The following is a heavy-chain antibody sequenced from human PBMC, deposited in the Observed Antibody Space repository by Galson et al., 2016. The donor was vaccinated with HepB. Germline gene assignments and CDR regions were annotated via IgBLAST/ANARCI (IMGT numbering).Heavy chain of an antibody. CDR2: TYYSGSTYYS. CDR3: ARDRAIMGYYGMDV. D-gene: IGHD3-16*01. CDR1: GDSVFSNNVA. V-gene: IGHV6-1*01. Sequence: CAISGDSVFSNNVAWNWIRQSPSRGLEWLGRTYYSGSTYYSDYAVSVKSRISINPDTSKNQLSLQLKSVTPEDTAVYYCARDRAIMGYYGMDVWGQGTAVTVSS. J-gene: IGHJ6*02.